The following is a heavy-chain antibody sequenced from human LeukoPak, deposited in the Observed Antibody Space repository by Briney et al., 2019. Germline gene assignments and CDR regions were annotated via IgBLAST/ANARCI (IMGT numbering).Heavy chain of an antibody. J-gene: IGHJ4*02. CDR3: AKVKTSSFYYFDN. CDR1: GFTFSDYG. D-gene: IGHD2-2*01. Sequence: GGSLRLSCAASGFTFSDYGMHWVRQAPGKGLEWVAVISYDGSNKYYADSVKGRFTLSRDNSKNTLYLQMNLLRTEDTAVYYCAKVKTSSFYYFDNWGQGTLVTVSS. CDR2: ISYDGSNK. V-gene: IGHV3-30*18.